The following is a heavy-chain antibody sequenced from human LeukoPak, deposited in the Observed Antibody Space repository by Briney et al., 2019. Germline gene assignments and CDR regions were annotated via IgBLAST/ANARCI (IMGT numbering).Heavy chain of an antibody. CDR1: GYTFTGYY. Sequence: PSVKVSYKASGYTFTGYYMHWVRQAPGQGLEWMGWINPNSGGTNYAQKFQGRVTMTRDTSISTAYMELSRLRSDDTAVYYCARADPPTSITMIVVVITTGAFDIWGQGTMVTVSS. J-gene: IGHJ3*02. CDR2: INPNSGGT. CDR3: ARADPPTSITMIVVVITTGAFDI. D-gene: IGHD3-22*01. V-gene: IGHV1-2*02.